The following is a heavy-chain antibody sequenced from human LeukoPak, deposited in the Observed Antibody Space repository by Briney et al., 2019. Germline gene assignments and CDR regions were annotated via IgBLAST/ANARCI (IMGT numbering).Heavy chain of an antibody. V-gene: IGHV3-30*04. CDR2: ISYDGSNK. D-gene: IGHD1-26*01. CDR3: ARNVVEWELLLYYFDY. Sequence: PGRSLRLSCAASGFTFSSYAMHRVRQAPGKGLEWVAVISYDGSNKYYADSVKGRFTISRDNSKNTLYLQMNSLRAEDTAVYYCARNVVEWELLLYYFDYWGQGTLVTVSS. J-gene: IGHJ4*02. CDR1: GFTFSSYA.